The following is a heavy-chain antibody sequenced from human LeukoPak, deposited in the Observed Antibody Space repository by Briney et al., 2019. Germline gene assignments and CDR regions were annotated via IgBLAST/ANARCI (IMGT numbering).Heavy chain of an antibody. D-gene: IGHD2-2*01. CDR3: ARDRGVVPAAIDAFDI. Sequence: SETLSLTCTVSGGSISSYYWSWIRQPPGKGLEWIGYIYYSGSTNYNPSLKSRVTISVDTSKNQFPLKLSSVTAADTAVYYCARDRGVVPAAIDAFDIWGQGTMVTVSS. CDR1: GGSISSYY. CDR2: IYYSGST. V-gene: IGHV4-59*12. J-gene: IGHJ3*02.